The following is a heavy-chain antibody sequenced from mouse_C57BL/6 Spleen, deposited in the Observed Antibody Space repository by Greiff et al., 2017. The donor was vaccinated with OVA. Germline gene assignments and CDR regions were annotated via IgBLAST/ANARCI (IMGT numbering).Heavy chain of an antibody. CDR3: ARGLLPSFDV. CDR1: GYAFTNYL. J-gene: IGHJ1*03. Sequence: QVQLQQSGAELVRPGTSVKVSCKASGYAFTNYLIEWIGVINPGSGGTNYNEKFKGKATLTADKSSSTAYMQLSSLTSEDSAVYFCARGLLPSFDVWGTGTTVTVSS. D-gene: IGHD2-3*01. V-gene: IGHV1-54*01. CDR2: INPGSGGT.